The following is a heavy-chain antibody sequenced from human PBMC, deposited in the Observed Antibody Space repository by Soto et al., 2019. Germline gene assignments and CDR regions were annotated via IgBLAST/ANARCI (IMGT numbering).Heavy chain of an antibody. J-gene: IGHJ4*02. CDR1: GGTFSSYS. D-gene: IGHD3-9*01. V-gene: IGHV1-69*02. CDR3: ARASDILTGYFIDY. CDR2: IIPMLGIA. Sequence: QVPLVQSGAEVKKPGSSVKVSCKASGGTFSSYSISWVRQAPGQGLEWMGRIIPMLGIANYAQKFQGRVTITADKSTSTAYMELSSLRSEDTAVYYCARASDILTGYFIDYWGQGTLVTVSS.